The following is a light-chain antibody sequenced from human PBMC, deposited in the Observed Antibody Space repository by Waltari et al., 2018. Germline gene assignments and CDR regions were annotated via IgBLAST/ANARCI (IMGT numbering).Light chain of an antibody. CDR3: QQYYSTRYS. V-gene: IGKV4-1*01. J-gene: IGKJ2*03. Sequence: DIVMTQSPDSLAVSLGERATIHCRSSRSVLYGSDNKNYVAWYQQKPGQPPKLLISWASTRQSGVPARFSGSGYGTDFTLTISSLQAEDVAVYYCQQYYSTRYSFGQGTKLEIK. CDR1: RSVLYGSDNKNY. CDR2: WAS.